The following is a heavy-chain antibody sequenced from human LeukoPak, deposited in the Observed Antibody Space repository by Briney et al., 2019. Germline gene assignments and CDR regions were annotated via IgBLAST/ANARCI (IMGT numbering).Heavy chain of an antibody. CDR3: ARGGRSYYYMDV. V-gene: IGHV4-39*07. Sequence: PSETLSLTCTVSGGSISSSTDYWGWLRQHPGKGLEWLGSIYYSGNTYHNPSLKSRVTISVDTSKNQFSLKLSSVTAADTAVYYCARGGRSYYYMDVWGKGTTVSVFS. CDR2: IYYSGNT. CDR1: GGSISSSTDY. J-gene: IGHJ6*03.